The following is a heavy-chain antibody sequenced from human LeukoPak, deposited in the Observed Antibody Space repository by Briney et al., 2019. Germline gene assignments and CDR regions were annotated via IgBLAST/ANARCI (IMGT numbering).Heavy chain of an antibody. Sequence: SETLSLTCTVSGGSISSGDYYWSWIRQPPGKGLEWIGYIYYSGSTYYNPSLKSRVTISVDTSKNQFSLKLSSVTAADTAVYYCARGLDGADHYFDYWGQGTLVTVSS. D-gene: IGHD3/OR15-3a*01. J-gene: IGHJ4*02. CDR3: ARGLDGADHYFDY. CDR1: GGSISSGDYY. CDR2: IYYSGST. V-gene: IGHV4-30-4*01.